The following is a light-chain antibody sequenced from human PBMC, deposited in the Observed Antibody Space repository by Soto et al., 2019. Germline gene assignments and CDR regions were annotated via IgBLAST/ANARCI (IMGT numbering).Light chain of an antibody. CDR1: SSDVGAYNY. Sequence: QSVLTQPRSVSGSPGQSVTISCTGTSSDVGAYNYVSWYQQHPGKAPELIIFDVARRPSGVSDRFSGSKSGNTASLTVSGLQAEDEADYYCCSYAGSYTFVFGTGTKGTVL. CDR2: DVA. CDR3: CSYAGSYTFV. J-gene: IGLJ1*01. V-gene: IGLV2-11*01.